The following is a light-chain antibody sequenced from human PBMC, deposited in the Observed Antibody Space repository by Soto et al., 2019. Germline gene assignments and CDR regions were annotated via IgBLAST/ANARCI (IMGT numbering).Light chain of an antibody. Sequence: EIVLTQSPGTLSLSPGERATLSCRASQSVSSSYLAWYQQKPGQAPRLLIYGGSSRATGIPDRFSGSGSGTDFTITISRLEPEDFAVYYCQQYGSSPYTFGQGTKLEIK. V-gene: IGKV3-20*01. J-gene: IGKJ2*01. CDR3: QQYGSSPYT. CDR2: GGS. CDR1: QSVSSSY.